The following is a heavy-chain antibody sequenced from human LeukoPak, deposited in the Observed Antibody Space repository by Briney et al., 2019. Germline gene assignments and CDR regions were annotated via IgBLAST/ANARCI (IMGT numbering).Heavy chain of an antibody. Sequence: PGGSLRLSCAASGFTFSYYALHWVRQAPGKGLEWVAVISYDGSNKYCADSVKGRFTISRDNSKNTLYLQMNSLRGEDTAVYYCARDRKGGSGWTLFDYWGQGTLVTVSS. V-gene: IGHV3-30-3*01. J-gene: IGHJ4*02. CDR2: ISYDGSNK. D-gene: IGHD6-19*01. CDR3: ARDRKGGSGWTLFDY. CDR1: GFTFSYYA.